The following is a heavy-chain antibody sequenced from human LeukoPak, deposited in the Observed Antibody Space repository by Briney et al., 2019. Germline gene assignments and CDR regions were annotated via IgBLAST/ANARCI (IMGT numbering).Heavy chain of an antibody. CDR3: ARGRDYYDSSGYYIFDY. Sequence: ASVKVSCKASGGTFSSYAISWVRQAPGQGLEWMAGIIPIFGTANYAQEFQGRVTITTDESTSTAYMELSSLRSEDTAVYYCARGRDYYDSSGYYIFDYWGQGTLVTVSS. V-gene: IGHV1-69*05. J-gene: IGHJ4*02. CDR1: GGTFSSYA. D-gene: IGHD3-22*01. CDR2: IIPIFGTA.